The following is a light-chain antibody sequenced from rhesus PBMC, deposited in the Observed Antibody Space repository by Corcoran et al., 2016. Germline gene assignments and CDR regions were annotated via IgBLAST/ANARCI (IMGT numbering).Light chain of an antibody. CDR1: QSISSW. J-gene: IGKJ3*01. V-gene: IGKV1-22*01. CDR3: LQYNSSPFT. Sequence: DIQMTQSPSSLSASVGDTVTITCRASQSISSWLDWFQQKPGKAPNLLIYKASSLQTGVPSRFRGSGSGTDFTLTISSLQPEDFATYYCLQYNSSPFTFGPGTKLDIK. CDR2: KAS.